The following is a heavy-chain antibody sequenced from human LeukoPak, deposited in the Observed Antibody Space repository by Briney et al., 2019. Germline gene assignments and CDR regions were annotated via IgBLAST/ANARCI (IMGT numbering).Heavy chain of an antibody. D-gene: IGHD2-2*01. V-gene: IGHV5-51*01. CDR3: VRDWEHCSSTSCYRGADL. Sequence: GESLKISCKGSGYSFTSYWIAWVRQMPGKGLEWMGITYPGDSDTRYSPSFQGQVTIPADKSISTAFLQWSSLKASDTATYYCVRDWEHCSSTSCYRGADLWGQGTLVTVSS. J-gene: IGHJ5*02. CDR1: GYSFTSYW. CDR2: TYPGDSDT.